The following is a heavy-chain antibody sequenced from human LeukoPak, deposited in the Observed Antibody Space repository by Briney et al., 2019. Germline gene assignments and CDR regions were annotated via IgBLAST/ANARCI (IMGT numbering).Heavy chain of an antibody. J-gene: IGHJ5*02. CDR2: GSESGGT. D-gene: IGHD3-3*01. V-gene: IGHV4-34*01. Sequence: SETLSLTCAVYGGSLNGHYWSWIRQPPGKGLEWIGEGSESGGTKFNPSLKSRITISADTSKNQFSLKLNSVTAADTAVYYCAKNGQSGFSFDPWGQGTLVTVSS. CDR3: AKNGQSGFSFDP. CDR1: GGSLNGHY.